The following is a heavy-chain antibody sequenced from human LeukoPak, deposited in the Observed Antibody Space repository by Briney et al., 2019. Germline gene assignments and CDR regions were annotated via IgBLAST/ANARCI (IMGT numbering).Heavy chain of an antibody. Sequence: PGGSLRLSCAASGFIFSNFAMHWVRQAPGKGLEWVALISYDGSHTYYADSMKGRFTISRDNSRNVLYLQTTSLSGDDSAVYYCAREEQELVRDYYYYMDVWGKGTTVTVSS. CDR1: GFIFSNFA. CDR3: AREEQELVRDYYYYMDV. CDR2: ISYDGSHT. D-gene: IGHD6-13*01. J-gene: IGHJ6*03. V-gene: IGHV3-30*01.